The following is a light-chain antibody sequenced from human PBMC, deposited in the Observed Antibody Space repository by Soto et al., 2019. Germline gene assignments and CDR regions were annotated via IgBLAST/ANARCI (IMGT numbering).Light chain of an antibody. CDR2: GAS. V-gene: IGKV3-20*01. Sequence: EIVLTQSPGTLSLSPGERATLSCRASQRVSSSYLAWYQQKPGQAPGLLIYGASSRATGIPDRFSGSGSGTDFTLTISRLEPEDFAVYYCQQYGSSLYTFGQGTKLEIK. CDR3: QQYGSSLYT. CDR1: QRVSSSY. J-gene: IGKJ2*01.